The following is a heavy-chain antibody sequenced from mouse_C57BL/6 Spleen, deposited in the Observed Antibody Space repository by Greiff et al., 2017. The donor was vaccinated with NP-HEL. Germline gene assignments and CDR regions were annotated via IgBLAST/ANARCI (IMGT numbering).Heavy chain of an antibody. CDR2: INPNNGGT. CDR3: ARKVYAKDY. V-gene: IGHV1-22*01. J-gene: IGHJ4*01. Sequence: VQLQQSGPELVKPGASVKMSCKASGYTYTDYNMPWVKQSHGKSLEWIGYINPNNGGTSYNQKFKGKATLTVNKSSSTAYMEIRSLTSEDSAVYYCARKVYAKDYWGQGTSVTVSS. CDR1: GYTYTDYN. D-gene: IGHD1-3*01.